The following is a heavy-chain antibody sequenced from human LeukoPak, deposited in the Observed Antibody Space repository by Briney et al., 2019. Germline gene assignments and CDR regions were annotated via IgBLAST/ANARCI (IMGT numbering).Heavy chain of an antibody. Sequence: GGSRSPSGEAPGSPAGGTTLGWFGKPPGKGLDWVSVIYSGGSTYYADSVKGRFTISRDNSKNTLYLQMNSLRAEDTAVYYCALADAFDIWGQGTMVTVSS. V-gene: IGHV3-53*01. J-gene: IGHJ3*02. CDR2: IYSGGST. CDR3: ALADAFDI. CDR1: GSPAGGTT.